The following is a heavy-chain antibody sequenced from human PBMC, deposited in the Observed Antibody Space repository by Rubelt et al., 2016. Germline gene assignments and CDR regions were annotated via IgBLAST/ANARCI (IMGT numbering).Heavy chain of an antibody. Sequence: VQLVESGGGLVQPGGSLRLSCAASGFTFSDYYMSWIRQAPGKGLEWVSYISSSDIYYADSVKGRFTISRDNAKNSLYLQMNSLRAEDTAVYYCARDTAMVNFDYWGQGTLVTVSS. CDR1: GFTFSDYY. CDR2: ISSSDI. D-gene: IGHD5-18*01. J-gene: IGHJ4*02. V-gene: IGHV3-11*01. CDR3: ARDTAMVNFDY.